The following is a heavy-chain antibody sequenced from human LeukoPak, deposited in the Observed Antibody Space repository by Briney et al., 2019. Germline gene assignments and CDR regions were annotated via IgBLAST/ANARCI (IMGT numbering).Heavy chain of an antibody. CDR3: ARHIESGTNDAFDI. CDR2: IYYGGST. CDR1: GVSISSYY. D-gene: IGHD3-10*01. Sequence: PSETLSLTCTVSGVSISSYYWSWIRQPPGKGLEWVGYIYYGGSTKYNPSLKSRVTISVDTSKNQISLRLSSVTAADTAVYYCARHIESGTNDAFDIWGQGTMVTVSS. J-gene: IGHJ3*02. V-gene: IGHV4-59*08.